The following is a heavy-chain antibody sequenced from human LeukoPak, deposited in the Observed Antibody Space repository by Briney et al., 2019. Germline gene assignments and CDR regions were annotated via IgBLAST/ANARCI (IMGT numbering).Heavy chain of an antibody. CDR3: ARGTTYYYDSSGYYGQLDAFDI. CDR1: GFTFSSYW. V-gene: IGHV3-7*01. J-gene: IGHJ3*02. Sequence: GGSLRLSCAASGFTFSSYWMSWVRQAPGKGLEWVANIKQDGSEKYYVDSVKGRFTISRDNAKNSLYLRMNSLRAEDTAVYYCARGTTYYYDSSGYYGQLDAFDIWGQGTMVTVSS. CDR2: IKQDGSEK. D-gene: IGHD3-22*01.